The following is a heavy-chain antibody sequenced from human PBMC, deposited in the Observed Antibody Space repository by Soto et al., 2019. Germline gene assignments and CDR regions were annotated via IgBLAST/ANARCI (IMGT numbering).Heavy chain of an antibody. J-gene: IGHJ4*02. CDR3: AREGGARRGFTL. CDR1: GFIFDDYG. CDR2: INWNGGSI. D-gene: IGHD1-26*01. Sequence: EVELVESGGGVVRPGGSLRLSCAASGFIFDDYGMSWVRQPPGKGLEWVSGINWNGGSIGYGDSVKGRFTISRDNAKNALYRQMNSLRAEDAALYYCAREGGARRGFTLWGQGTLVTVSS. V-gene: IGHV3-20*04.